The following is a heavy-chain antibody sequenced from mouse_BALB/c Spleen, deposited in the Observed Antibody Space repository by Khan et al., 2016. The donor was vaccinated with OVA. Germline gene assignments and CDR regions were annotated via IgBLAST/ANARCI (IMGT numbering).Heavy chain of an antibody. Sequence: IQLVQSGGDLVKPGGSLKLSCAASGFTFSSYSMSWVRQIPDKRLEWVATMSSGGDYTYFPDSVKGRFTIFRDYLTNTLFLHMSSLKSADTARYYCASHLTGSFAYWGQGTLVTVSS. J-gene: IGHJ3*01. CDR2: MSSGGDYT. CDR3: ASHLTGSFAY. V-gene: IGHV5-6*01. D-gene: IGHD4-1*01. CDR1: GFTFSSYS.